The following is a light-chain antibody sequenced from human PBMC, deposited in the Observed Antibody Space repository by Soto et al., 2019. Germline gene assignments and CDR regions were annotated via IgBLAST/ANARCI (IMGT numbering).Light chain of an antibody. CDR3: QQRSNWPPIT. Sequence: EIVLTQSPATLSLSLGERATLSCRASQSVNSYLAWYQQKPGQAPRLLIYDASNRATGIPARFSGSGSGTDFTLTISSLEPEDFAVYYCQQRSNWPPITFGQGTRLEIK. J-gene: IGKJ5*01. CDR2: DAS. V-gene: IGKV3-11*01. CDR1: QSVNSY.